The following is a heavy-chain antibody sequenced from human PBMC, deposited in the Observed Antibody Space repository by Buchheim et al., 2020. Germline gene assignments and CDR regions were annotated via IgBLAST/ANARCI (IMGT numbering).Heavy chain of an antibody. CDR3: VRSCGSTSCYNYYYYYGMDV. V-gene: IGHV1-46*01. D-gene: IGHD2-2*02. Sequence: QVQLVQSGAEVKKPGASVKVSCKASGYTFTSYYMHWVRQAPGQGLEWMGIINPSGGSTSYAQKFQGRVTMTRDTSTSTVYMELSSLRSEDTAVYYCVRSCGSTSCYNYYYYYGMDVWGQGTT. J-gene: IGHJ6*02. CDR2: INPSGGST. CDR1: GYTFTSYY.